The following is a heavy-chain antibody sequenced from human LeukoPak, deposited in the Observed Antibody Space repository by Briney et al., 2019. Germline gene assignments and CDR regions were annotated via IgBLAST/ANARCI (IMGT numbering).Heavy chain of an antibody. CDR1: GYTFTGYY. CDR3: SYDSSGYYLGGSDY. D-gene: IGHD3-22*01. V-gene: IGHV1-69*13. J-gene: IGHJ4*02. Sequence: SVKVSCKASGYTFTGYYMHWVRQAPGQGLEWMGGIIPIFGTANYAQKFQGRVTITADESTSTAYMELSSLRSEDTAVYYCSYDSSGYYLGGSDYWGQGTLVTVSS. CDR2: IIPIFGTA.